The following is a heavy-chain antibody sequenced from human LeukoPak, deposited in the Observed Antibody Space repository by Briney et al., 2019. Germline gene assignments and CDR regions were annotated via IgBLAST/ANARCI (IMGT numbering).Heavy chain of an antibody. CDR3: AKDIVVVPAAPGY. CDR1: GFTFSSYG. D-gene: IGHD2-2*01. Sequence: PGGSLRLSCAASGFTFSSYGMHWVRQAPGKGLEWVAFIRYDGSNKYYSDSVKGRFTISRDNSKNTLYLQVNSLRDEDTAVYYCAKDIVVVPAAPGYWGQGTLVTVSS. V-gene: IGHV3-30*02. CDR2: IRYDGSNK. J-gene: IGHJ4*02.